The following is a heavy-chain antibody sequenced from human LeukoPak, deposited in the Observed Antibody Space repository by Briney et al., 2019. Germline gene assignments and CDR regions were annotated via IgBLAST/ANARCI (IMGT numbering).Heavy chain of an antibody. J-gene: IGHJ3*02. V-gene: IGHV3-23*01. CDR2: ISRSGGST. Sequence: GGSLRLSCAASGFTFSNYGMSWVRQAPGKGLEWVSAISRSGGSTYYADSVKGRFTISRDNSKNTLYLQMNSLRAEDTAVYYCARGGKWLVQYAFDIWGQGTMVTVSS. D-gene: IGHD6-19*01. CDR1: GFTFSNYG. CDR3: ARGGKWLVQYAFDI.